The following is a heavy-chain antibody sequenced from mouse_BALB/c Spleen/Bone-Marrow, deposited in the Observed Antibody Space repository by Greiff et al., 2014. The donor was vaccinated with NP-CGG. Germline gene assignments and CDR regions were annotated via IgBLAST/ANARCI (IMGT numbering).Heavy chain of an antibody. J-gene: IGHJ4*01. D-gene: IGHD1-2*01. Sequence: VQLQQSGPGLVAPSQSLSITCTVSGFSLPSYGVHWVRQPPGKGLEWLGVIWAGGSTNYNSALMSRLSISKYNSKSQVFLKMNSLQTYDTAVYYCARITTATGAMDYWGEGTSVTVSS. V-gene: IGHV2-9*02. CDR1: GFSLPSYG. CDR2: IWAGGST. CDR3: ARITTATGAMDY.